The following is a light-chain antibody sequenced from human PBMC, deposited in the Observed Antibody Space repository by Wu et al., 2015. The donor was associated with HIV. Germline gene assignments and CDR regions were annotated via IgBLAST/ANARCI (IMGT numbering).Light chain of an antibody. J-gene: IGKJ1*01. CDR3: QQYDGSSRWT. V-gene: IGKV3-20*01. CDR2: GAF. CDR1: QSISSTY. Sequence: EIVLTQSPATLSLSPGERATLSCRASQSISSTYLAWYQQKPGQAPRLLIYGAFDRATGTPDRFSGSGSGTDFTLTISRLEPEDFAVYYCQQYDGSSRWTFGQGPGWKSN.